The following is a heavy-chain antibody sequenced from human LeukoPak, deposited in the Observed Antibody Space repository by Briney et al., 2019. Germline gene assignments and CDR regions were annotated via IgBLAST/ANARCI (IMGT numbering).Heavy chain of an antibody. J-gene: IGHJ3*01. CDR2: ISSSGSTI. CDR3: ARVIGWDEPFDL. Sequence: GGSLRLSCAASGFTFSSYEMNWVRQAPGKGLEWVSYISSSGSTIYYADSVKGRFTISRDNAKNTLYLQMNSLRVEDTAVYYCARVIGWDEPFDLWGQGTMVTVSS. D-gene: IGHD1-26*01. CDR1: GFTFSSYE. V-gene: IGHV3-48*03.